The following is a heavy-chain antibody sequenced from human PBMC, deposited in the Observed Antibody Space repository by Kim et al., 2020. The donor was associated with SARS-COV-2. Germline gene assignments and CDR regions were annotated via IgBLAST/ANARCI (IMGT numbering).Heavy chain of an antibody. CDR3: ARVSEGYCSSTRCYYYYGMDV. Sequence: ASVKVSCKASGYTFTSYYMHWVRQAPGQGLEWMGIINPSGGSTSYAQKFQGRVTMTRDTSTSTVYMELSSLRSEDTAVYYCARVSEGYCSSTRCYYYYGMDVWGQGTTVTVSS. CDR1: GYTFTSYY. D-gene: IGHD2-2*01. V-gene: IGHV1-46*01. J-gene: IGHJ6*02. CDR2: INPSGGST.